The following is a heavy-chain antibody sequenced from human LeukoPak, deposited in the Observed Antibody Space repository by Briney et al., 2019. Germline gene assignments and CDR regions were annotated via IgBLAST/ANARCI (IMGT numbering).Heavy chain of an antibody. D-gene: IGHD2-21*01. V-gene: IGHV4-31*03. Sequence: SETLSLTCTVSGGSISSGGYYWSWIRQHPGKGLEWIGYIYYSGSTYYNPSLKSRVTISVDTSKNQFSLKLSSVTAADTAVYYCARVLRFPGSYYYYMDVWGKGTTVTVSS. CDR1: GGSISSGGYY. CDR2: IYYSGST. J-gene: IGHJ6*03. CDR3: ARVLRFPGSYYYYMDV.